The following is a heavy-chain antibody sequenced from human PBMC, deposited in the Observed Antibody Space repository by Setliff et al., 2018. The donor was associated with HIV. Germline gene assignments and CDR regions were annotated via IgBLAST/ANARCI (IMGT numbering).Heavy chain of an antibody. CDR1: GFSFTRSA. CDR2: IVVDSGNT. V-gene: IGHV1-58*02. Sequence: GASVKVSCKASGFSFTRSAMQWVRQARGQRLEWIGWIVVDSGNTNYAQKFQERVTITRDMSTSTAYMELSSLRSEDTAVYYCAIDVIGGWLRPMPDYWGPGTLVTVSS. D-gene: IGHD5-12*01. CDR3: AIDVIGGWLRPMPDY. J-gene: IGHJ4*02.